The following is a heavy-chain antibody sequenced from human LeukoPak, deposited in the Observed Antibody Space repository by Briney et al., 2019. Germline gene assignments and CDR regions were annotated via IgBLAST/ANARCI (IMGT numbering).Heavy chain of an antibody. Sequence: ASVTVSCKSSGYDFTSVGITWVRRAPGQGLEWMGWISPYNGNTRYAQKFQGRVAMTTDTSTTTAYMELRGLRFNDTAVYYCARAGPGSGWYFDYWGEGTLVTVSS. D-gene: IGHD6-19*01. J-gene: IGHJ4*02. CDR3: ARAGPGSGWYFDY. V-gene: IGHV1-18*01. CDR1: GYDFTSVG. CDR2: ISPYNGNT.